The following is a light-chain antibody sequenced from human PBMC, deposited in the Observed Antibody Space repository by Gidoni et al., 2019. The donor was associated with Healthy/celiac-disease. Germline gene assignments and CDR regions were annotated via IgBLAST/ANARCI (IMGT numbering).Light chain of an antibody. Sequence: QSALTQPASVSGSPGQSITISCTGTSRDVGGYNYVSWYQQHPGKAPKLMIYDVSNRPSGVSNRFSGSKSGNTASLTISGLQAEDEADYYCSSYTSSSTLEVFGGGTKLTVL. CDR3: SSYTSSSTLEV. V-gene: IGLV2-14*01. CDR1: SRDVGGYNY. CDR2: DVS. J-gene: IGLJ3*02.